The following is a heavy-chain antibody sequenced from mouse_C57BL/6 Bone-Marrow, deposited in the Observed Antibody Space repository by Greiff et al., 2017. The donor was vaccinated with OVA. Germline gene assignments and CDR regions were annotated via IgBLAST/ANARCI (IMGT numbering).Heavy chain of an antibody. D-gene: IGHD1-1*01. CDR3: AREDYGSLHYFDY. CDR2: INPSSGYT. V-gene: IGHV1-7*01. J-gene: IGHJ2*01. CDR1: GYTFTSYW. Sequence: QVHVKQSGAELAKPGASVKLSCKASGYTFTSYWMHWVKQRPGQGLEWIGYINPSSGYTKYNQKFKDKATLTADKSSSTAYMQLSSLTYEDSAVYYCAREDYGSLHYFDYWGQGTTLTVSS.